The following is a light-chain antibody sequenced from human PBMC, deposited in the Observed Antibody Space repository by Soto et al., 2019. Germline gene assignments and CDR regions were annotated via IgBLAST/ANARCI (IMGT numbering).Light chain of an antibody. J-gene: IGLJ2*01. Sequence: QSVLTQPPSVSGAPGQRVTISCTGSSSNIGAGYDVHWYQQLPGTAPKLLIYGNSNRPSGVPDRFSGSKSGTSASLAITGLQAEDEADYYCQVWDSSTFVVFGGGTKLTVL. CDR3: QVWDSSTFVV. V-gene: IGLV1-40*01. CDR2: GNS. CDR1: SSNIGAGYD.